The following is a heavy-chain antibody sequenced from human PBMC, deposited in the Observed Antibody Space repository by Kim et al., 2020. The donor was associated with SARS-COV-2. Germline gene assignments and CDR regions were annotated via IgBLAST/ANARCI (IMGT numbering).Heavy chain of an antibody. CDR3: VRGRTVTTLLYYSHGMDV. V-gene: IGHV4-34*01. Sequence: SETLSLTCAVYGGSFSGHYWSWIRQPPGKGLEWIGEINHSGGTNYNPSLKSRVTISLDTSKNQFSLKVSSVTAADTAVYYCVRGRTVTTLLYYSHGMDV. J-gene: IGHJ6*01. CDR2: INHSGGT. D-gene: IGHD4-4*01. CDR1: GGSFSGHY.